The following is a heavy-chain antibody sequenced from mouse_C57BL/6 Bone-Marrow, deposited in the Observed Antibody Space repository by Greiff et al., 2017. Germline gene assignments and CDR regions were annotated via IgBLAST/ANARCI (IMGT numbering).Heavy chain of an antibody. J-gene: IGHJ3*01. CDR2: ISDGGSYT. V-gene: IGHV5-4*01. D-gene: IGHD2-4*01. CDR1: GFTFSSYA. CDR3: ARDLGDDYDGAY. Sequence: EVKVVESGGGLVKPGGSLKLSCAASGFTFSSYAMSWVRQTPEKRLEWVATISDGGSYTYYPDNVKGRFTISRDNAKNNLYLQMSHLKSEDTAMYYCARDLGDDYDGAYWGQGTLVTVSA.